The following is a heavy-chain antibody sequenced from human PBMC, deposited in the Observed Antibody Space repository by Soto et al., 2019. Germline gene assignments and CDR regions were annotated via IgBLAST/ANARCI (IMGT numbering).Heavy chain of an antibody. CDR2: ISAYNGNT. J-gene: IGHJ4*02. CDR3: ASAAYYDFWSGYSDY. V-gene: IGHV1-18*01. Sequence: ASLKVSCKASGYTFTSYGISWVRQAPGQGLEWMGWISAYNGNTNYAQKLQGRVTMTTDTSTSTTYMELRSLRSDDTAVYYCASAAYYDFWSGYSDYWGQGTLVTVSS. D-gene: IGHD3-3*01. CDR1: GYTFTSYG.